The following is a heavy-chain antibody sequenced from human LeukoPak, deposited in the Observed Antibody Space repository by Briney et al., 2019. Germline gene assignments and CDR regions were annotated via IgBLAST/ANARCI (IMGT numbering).Heavy chain of an antibody. CDR2: IYYSGST. V-gene: IGHV4-59*12. CDR3: ARGSYCGGDCYPRRVAYFDY. J-gene: IGHJ4*02. D-gene: IGHD2-21*02. Sequence: SETQSLTCTVSGGFISSYYWSWIRQPPGKGREWIGSIYYSGSTYYNPSLKSRVTISVDTSKNQFSLQLISVTAADTAVYYCARGSYCGGDCYPRRVAYFDYWGQGTLVTVSS. CDR1: GGFISSYY.